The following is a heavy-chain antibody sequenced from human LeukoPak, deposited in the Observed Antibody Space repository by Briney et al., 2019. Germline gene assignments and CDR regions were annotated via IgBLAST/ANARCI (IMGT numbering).Heavy chain of an antibody. CDR2: INSGGGST. Sequence: GGSLRLSCAASGFTFSSYWMHWVRQAPGKGLVWVSRINSGGGSTTYADSVRGRFTISRDNAKNTLYLQMSSLRAEDTAVYYCVKVPKDYYYYMDVWGKGTTVTVSS. V-gene: IGHV3-74*01. CDR1: GFTFSSYW. CDR3: VKVPKDYYYYMDV. J-gene: IGHJ6*03. D-gene: IGHD4/OR15-4a*01.